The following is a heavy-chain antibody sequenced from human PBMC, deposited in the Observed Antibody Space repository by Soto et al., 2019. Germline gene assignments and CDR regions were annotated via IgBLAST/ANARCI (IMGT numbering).Heavy chain of an antibody. V-gene: IGHV4-30-4*01. Sequence: QVQLQESGPGLVKPSQTLSLTCTVSGGSISSGDYYWSWIRQPPGKGLEWIGYIYYSGSTYYNPSLKSRVTISVDTSKNQFSLKLSSVTAADTAVYYCARWGTGGQLRIHQNQPKYNWFDPWGQGTLVTVSS. CDR2: IYYSGST. CDR1: GGSISSGDYY. CDR3: ARWGTGGQLRIHQNQPKYNWFDP. D-gene: IGHD2-2*01. J-gene: IGHJ5*02.